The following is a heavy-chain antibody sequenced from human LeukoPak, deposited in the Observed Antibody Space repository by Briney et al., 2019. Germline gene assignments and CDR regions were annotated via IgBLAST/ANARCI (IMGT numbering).Heavy chain of an antibody. Sequence: ASVKVTCKASGYTFTSYYMHWVRQAPGQGLEWMGIINPSGGSTSYAQKFQGRVTMTRDTSTSTVYMELSSLRSEDPAVYYCARDTGRNTGLSSGSYYYYYYMDVWGKGTTVTVSS. J-gene: IGHJ6*03. CDR1: GYTFTSYY. CDR3: ARDTGRNTGLSSGSYYYYYYMDV. D-gene: IGHD1-26*01. V-gene: IGHV1-46*01. CDR2: INPSGGST.